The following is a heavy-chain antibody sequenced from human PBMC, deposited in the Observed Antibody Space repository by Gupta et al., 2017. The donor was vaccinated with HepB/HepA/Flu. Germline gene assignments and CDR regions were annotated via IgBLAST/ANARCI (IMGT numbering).Heavy chain of an antibody. CDR2: IYYSGST. D-gene: IGHD2-21*02. V-gene: IGHV4-31*03. CDR1: GGSISSGGYY. Sequence: QVQLQESGPGLVKPSQTLSLTCTVSGGSISSGGYYWSWIRQHPGKGLEWIGYIYYSGSTYYNPYLKSRVTISVDTSKNQFSLKLSSVTAADTAVYYGARAGIEGYGGGDCYSGVDYWGQGTLVTVSS. J-gene: IGHJ4*02. CDR3: ARAGIEGYGGGDCYSGVDY.